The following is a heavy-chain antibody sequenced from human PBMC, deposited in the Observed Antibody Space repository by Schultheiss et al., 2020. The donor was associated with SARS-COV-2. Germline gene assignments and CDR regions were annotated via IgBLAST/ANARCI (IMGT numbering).Heavy chain of an antibody. CDR2: IYTSGST. J-gene: IGHJ6*03. CDR1: GGSISSGSYY. CDR3: ARRSGNGYYYYMDV. Sequence: LSCTVSGGSISSGSYYWSWIRQPAGKGLEWIGRIYTSGSTNYNPSLKSRVTISVDTSKNQFSLKLSSVTAADTAVYYCARRSGNGYYYYMDVWGKGTTVTVSS. D-gene: IGHD4-23*01. V-gene: IGHV4-61*02.